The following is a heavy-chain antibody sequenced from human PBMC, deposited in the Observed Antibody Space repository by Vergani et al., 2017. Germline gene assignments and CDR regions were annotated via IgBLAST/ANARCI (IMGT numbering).Heavy chain of an antibody. CDR3: AKHDLAFDI. V-gene: IGHV3-30*18. CDR2: ISYDGSNK. Sequence: VQLVESGGGVVQPGRSLRLSCAASGFTFSSYGMHWVRQAPGKGLEWVAVISYDGSNKYYADSVKGRFTISRDNSKNTLYLQMNSLRAEDTAVYYCAKHDLAFDIWGQGTMVTVSS. J-gene: IGHJ3*02. D-gene: IGHD3/OR15-3a*01. CDR1: GFTFSSYG.